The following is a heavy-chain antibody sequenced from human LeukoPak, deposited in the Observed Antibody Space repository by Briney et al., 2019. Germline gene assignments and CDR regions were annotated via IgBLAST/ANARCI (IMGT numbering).Heavy chain of an antibody. CDR3: AKDLWSSNYFNY. J-gene: IGHJ4*02. CDR1: GFTFSSYW. CDR2: IKQDGSEK. Sequence: GGSLRLSCAASGFTFSSYWMSWVRQAPGKGLEWVANIKQDGSEKYYADSVKGRFTISRDNSKNTLYLQMNSLRAEDTAVYYCAKDLWSSNYFNYWGQGTLVTVSS. V-gene: IGHV3-7*01. D-gene: IGHD3-10*01.